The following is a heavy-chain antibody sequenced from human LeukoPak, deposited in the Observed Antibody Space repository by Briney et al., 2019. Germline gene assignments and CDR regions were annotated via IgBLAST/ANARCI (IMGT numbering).Heavy chain of an antibody. V-gene: IGHV3-74*01. CDR3: ARGPISNNPGT. D-gene: IGHD1-14*01. Sequence: GGSLRLSCAASGFTFSTYWMHWVRQAPGNGLGWVSRVSDDGSSTTYADSVKGRFTISRDNAKNTLYLQMNSLRAEDTAIYYCARGPISNNPGTWGQGTLVTVSS. CDR2: VSDDGSST. CDR1: GFTFSTYW. J-gene: IGHJ5*02.